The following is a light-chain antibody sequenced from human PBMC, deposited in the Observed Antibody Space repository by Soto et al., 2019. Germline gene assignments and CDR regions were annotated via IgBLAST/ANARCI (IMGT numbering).Light chain of an antibody. V-gene: IGKV3-20*01. J-gene: IGKJ2*01. CDR1: QSVSSSY. CDR3: QQYGSSPRYT. Sequence: EIVLTQSPGPLSLSPGERATLSCRASQSVSSSYLAWYQQKPGQAPRLLIYGASSRATGIPDRFSGSGSGTDFTLTIIRLEPEDFAVYYCQQYGSSPRYTFGQGTKLEIK. CDR2: GAS.